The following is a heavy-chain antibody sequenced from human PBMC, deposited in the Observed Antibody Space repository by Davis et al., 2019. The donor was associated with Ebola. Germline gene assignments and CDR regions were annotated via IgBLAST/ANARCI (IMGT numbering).Heavy chain of an antibody. J-gene: IGHJ4*02. CDR3: ARDRFFAFDF. V-gene: IGHV3-48*02. D-gene: IGHD3/OR15-3a*01. CDR2: ITKGSDAI. Sequence: GESLKISCAASGLVFSHFSINWVRQAPGKGLEWITYITKGSDAIHYADSVKGRFTVSRDNAKNSVFLQMSSLRDEDSAVYYCARDRFFAFDFWSQGVHVSVSS. CDR1: GLVFSHFS.